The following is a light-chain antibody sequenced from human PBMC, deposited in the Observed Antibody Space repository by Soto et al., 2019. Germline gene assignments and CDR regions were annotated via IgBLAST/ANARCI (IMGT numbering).Light chain of an antibody. CDR1: SSDVGGYNY. Sequence: QSALTQPASVYGSPGQSITISCTGTSSDVGGYNYVSWYQQHPGKAPKLMIYDVSNRPSGVSNRFSGSKSGNTASLTISGLQAEDEADFYCRSYTSSTPLVFGGGTKLTVL. CDR2: DVS. J-gene: IGLJ2*01. V-gene: IGLV2-14*01. CDR3: RSYTSSTPLV.